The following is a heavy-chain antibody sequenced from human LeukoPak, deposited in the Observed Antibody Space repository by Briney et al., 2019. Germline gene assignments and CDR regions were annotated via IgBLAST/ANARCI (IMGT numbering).Heavy chain of an antibody. CDR1: GFTFSSYS. CDR2: ISSSSSYI. J-gene: IGHJ4*02. Sequence: PGGSLRLSSAASGFTFSSYSMNWVRQAPGKVLELVSSISSSSSYIYYADSVKGRFTISRDNAKNSLYLQMNSLRAEDTAVYYCARGGYYDSSGPLEGWGQGTLVTVSS. CDR3: ARGGYYDSSGPLEG. D-gene: IGHD3-22*01. V-gene: IGHV3-21*01.